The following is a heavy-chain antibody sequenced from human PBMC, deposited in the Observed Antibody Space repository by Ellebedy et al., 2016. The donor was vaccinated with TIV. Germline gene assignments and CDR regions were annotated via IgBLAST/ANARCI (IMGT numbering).Heavy chain of an antibody. CDR2: IIGDGSTT. J-gene: IGHJ4*02. CDR3: ARDNGYKIDY. CDR1: GFTFSNHW. V-gene: IGHV3-74*01. Sequence: GESLKISCAASGFTFSNHWMYWVRQAPGKGLLWISRIIGDGSTTIYADSVKGRFTIPRDNAKNTLYLQLNSLGADDTAVYYCARDNGYKIDYWGQGTLVTVSS. D-gene: IGHD5-24*01.